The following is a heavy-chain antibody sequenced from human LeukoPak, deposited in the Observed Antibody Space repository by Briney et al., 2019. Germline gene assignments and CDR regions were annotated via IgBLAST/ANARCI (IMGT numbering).Heavy chain of an antibody. Sequence: GRSLRLSCAASGFTFSNHGMHWVRQAPGKGLEWVAVISYTGHTQYYLDSVKGRFTISKDNAKNTVYLQMNSLRAEDTAVYYCVSFYETYWGRGTLVTVSS. D-gene: IGHD2/OR15-2a*01. J-gene: IGHJ4*02. CDR2: ISYTGHTQ. V-gene: IGHV3-30*03. CDR3: VSFYETY. CDR1: GFTFSNHG.